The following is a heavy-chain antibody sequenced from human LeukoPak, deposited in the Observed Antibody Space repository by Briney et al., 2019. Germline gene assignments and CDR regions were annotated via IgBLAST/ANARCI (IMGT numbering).Heavy chain of an antibody. CDR1: GGSISSYY. J-gene: IGHJ6*03. D-gene: IGHD2-2*01. CDR2: IYTSGST. V-gene: IGHV4-4*07. CDR3: ARDIVVVPAATHYYYYYMGV. Sequence: SETLSLTCTVSGGSISSYYWSWIRQPAGKGLEWIGRIYTSGSTNYNPSLKSRVTMSVDTSKNQFSLKLSSVTAADTAVYYCARDIVVVPAATHYYYYYMGVWGKGTTVTVSS.